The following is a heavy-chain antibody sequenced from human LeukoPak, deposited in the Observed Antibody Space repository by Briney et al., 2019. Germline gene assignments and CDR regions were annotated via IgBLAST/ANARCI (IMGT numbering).Heavy chain of an antibody. CDR1: GGTFSTYV. CDR3: ARAPPGTCSGGSCYAKGSMDV. D-gene: IGHD2-15*01. J-gene: IGHJ6*02. CDR2: IIPIFDTT. Sequence: GASVKVSCKASGGTFSTYVISWVRQAPGQGLGWMGGIIPIFDTTNYAQQFQGRVTITADESTSTAYMELSSLRSDDTAVYYCARAPPGTCSGGSCYAKGSMDVWGQGTTVTVSS. V-gene: IGHV1-69*01.